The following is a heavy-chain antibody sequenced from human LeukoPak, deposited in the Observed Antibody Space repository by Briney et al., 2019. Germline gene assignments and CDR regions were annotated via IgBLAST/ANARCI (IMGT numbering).Heavy chain of an antibody. V-gene: IGHV3-48*01. CDR2: ISSDASTI. D-gene: IGHD4-23*01. CDR1: GFTFNSYA. J-gene: IGHJ4*02. CDR3: VPQKGYGGNPLDY. Sequence: PGGSLRLSCAASGFTFNSYAMNWVRQDPGKGLEWLSYISSDASTIYYADSVKGRITISRDKARKSLYLQMNSLRAEDTAVYYCVPQKGYGGNPLDYWGQGTLVTVST.